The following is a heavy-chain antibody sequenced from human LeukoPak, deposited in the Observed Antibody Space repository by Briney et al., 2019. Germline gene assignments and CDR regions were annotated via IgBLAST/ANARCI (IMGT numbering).Heavy chain of an antibody. D-gene: IGHD4-17*01. V-gene: IGHV4-39*07. CDR1: GGSISSINYY. Sequence: SETLSLTCTVSGGSISSINYYWGWIRQPPGKGLEWIGSIYYSGSTNYNPSLKSRVTISVDTSKNQFSLKLSSVTAADTAVYYCARDYGDYVFDYWGQGTLVTVSS. J-gene: IGHJ4*02. CDR3: ARDYGDYVFDY. CDR2: IYYSGST.